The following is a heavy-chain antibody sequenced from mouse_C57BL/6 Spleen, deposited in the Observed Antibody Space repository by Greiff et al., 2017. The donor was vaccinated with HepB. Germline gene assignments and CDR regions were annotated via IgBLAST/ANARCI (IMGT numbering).Heavy chain of an antibody. V-gene: IGHV5-9-1*02. Sequence: EVKVVESGEGLVKPGGSLKLSCAASGFTFSSYAMSWVRQTPEKRLEWVAYISSGGDYIYYADTVKGRFTISRDNARNTLYLQMSSLKSEDTAMYYCTRDDGLYYGSSYGYFDVWGTGTTVTVSS. CDR2: ISSGGDYI. CDR1: GFTFSSYA. D-gene: IGHD1-1*01. J-gene: IGHJ1*03. CDR3: TRDDGLYYGSSYGYFDV.